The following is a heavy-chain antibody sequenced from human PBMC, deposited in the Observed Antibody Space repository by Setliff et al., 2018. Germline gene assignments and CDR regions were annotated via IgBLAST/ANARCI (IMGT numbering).Heavy chain of an antibody. CDR2: KKPDGSEK. CDR3: FGAGTCSY. CDR1: GFTYNNDW. Sequence: GGSLRLSCGASGFTYNNDWVSLVRQAPGKGLEWLASKKPDGSEKYYVDSVKGRFTISRDNGKNSLSLQMNSLRTDDTAVYYCFGAGTCSYWGQGTQVTVSS. V-gene: IGHV3-7*01. D-gene: IGHD3-10*01. J-gene: IGHJ4*02.